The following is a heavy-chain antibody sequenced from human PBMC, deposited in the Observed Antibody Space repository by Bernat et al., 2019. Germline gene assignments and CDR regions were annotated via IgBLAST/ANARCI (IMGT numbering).Heavy chain of an antibody. CDR1: GFTFSSYS. D-gene: IGHD3-22*01. J-gene: IGHJ3*02. Sequence: EVQLVESGGGLVKPGGSLRLSCAASGFTFSSYSMNWVRQAPGKGLEWVSSISSSSSYIYYADSVKGRFTISRDNAKNSLYLQMNSLRAEDTAVYYCARVPPPPYYYDSSGKSAFDIWGQGTMVTVSS. CDR3: ARVPPPPYYYDSSGKSAFDI. CDR2: ISSSSSYI. V-gene: IGHV3-21*01.